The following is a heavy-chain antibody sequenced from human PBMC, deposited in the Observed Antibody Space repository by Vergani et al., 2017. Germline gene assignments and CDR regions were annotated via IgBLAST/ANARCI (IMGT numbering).Heavy chain of an antibody. J-gene: IGHJ4*02. Sequence: QVQLEQSGAEVKKPASSVKVSCKSSGGPFKNSALSWVRQVPGQGLEWMGKIITFFGTTDDAQKCQGRFTIIAYEFTKTVDMQLSNLGSEDTAVYYCARVDSLSNRDYFDYWGQGTLVTVSS. CDR2: IITFFGTT. V-gene: IGHV1-69*13. CDR1: GGPFKNSA. CDR3: ARVDSLSNRDYFDY. D-gene: IGHD3-9*01.